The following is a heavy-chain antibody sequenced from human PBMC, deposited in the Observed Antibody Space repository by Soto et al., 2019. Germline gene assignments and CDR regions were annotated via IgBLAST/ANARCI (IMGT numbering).Heavy chain of an antibody. CDR1: GASISSSSFY. D-gene: IGHD4-17*01. Sequence: SSETLSLTCTVSGASISSSSFYWGWIRQPPGKGLEWLGSIYYNGKTYYNPSLKSRVTISVDTSKNQFSLNLMSVTAADTAVYYCGSDYGGLDCFGNWGQGTLVTVSS. CDR3: GSDYGGLDCFGN. CDR2: IYYNGKT. V-gene: IGHV4-39*01. J-gene: IGHJ4*02.